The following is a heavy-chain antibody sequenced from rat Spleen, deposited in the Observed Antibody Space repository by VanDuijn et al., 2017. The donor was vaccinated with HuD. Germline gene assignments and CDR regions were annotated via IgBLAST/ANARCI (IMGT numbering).Heavy chain of an antibody. Sequence: QVQLKESGPGLVQPSETLSLTCTVSGFSLTSYGVSWVRQPPGKGLEWIAAISSGGSTYYNSALKSRLSINRDTSKSQVFLKMNSLQTEDTAIYFCTRDPITTRDYFDYWGQGVMVTVSS. J-gene: IGHJ2*01. CDR1: GFSLTSYG. D-gene: IGHD1-1*01. CDR2: ISSGGST. V-gene: IGHV2S8*01. CDR3: TRDPITTRDYFDY.